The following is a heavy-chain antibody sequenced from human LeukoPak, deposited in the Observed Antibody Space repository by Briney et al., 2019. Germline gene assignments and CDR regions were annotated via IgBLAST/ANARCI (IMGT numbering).Heavy chain of an antibody. CDR3: ARHGGVVATTSFDY. Sequence: GESLKISCKGSGYSFXSYXXXXVXXMXXXXXXXXGIIYPGDSDTRYSPSFQGQVTISADKSISTAYLQWSSLKASDTAMYYCARHGGVVATTSFDYWGQGTLVTVSS. V-gene: IGHV5-51*01. D-gene: IGHD5-12*01. CDR2: IYPGDSDT. CDR1: GYSFXSYX. J-gene: IGHJ4*02.